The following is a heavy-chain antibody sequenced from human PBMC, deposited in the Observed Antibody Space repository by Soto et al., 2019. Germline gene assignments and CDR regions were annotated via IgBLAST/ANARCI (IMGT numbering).Heavy chain of an antibody. Sequence: GGSLRLSCAASGFTFSSYAMHWVRQAPGKGLEWVAVISYDGSNKYYADSVKGRFTISRDNSKNTLYLQMNSLRAEDTAVYYCARDHYYYDSSAGFDYWGQGPLVPVSS. D-gene: IGHD3-22*01. CDR1: GFTFSSYA. CDR2: ISYDGSNK. CDR3: ARDHYYYDSSAGFDY. V-gene: IGHV3-30-3*01. J-gene: IGHJ4*02.